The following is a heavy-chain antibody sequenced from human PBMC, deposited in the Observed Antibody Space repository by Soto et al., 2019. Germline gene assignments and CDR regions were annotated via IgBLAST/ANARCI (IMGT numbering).Heavy chain of an antibody. Sequence: PSETLSLTCTVSGGSFKNYYWNWIRQPPGKGLEWIGYISYSGSTNYNPSLKSPITISVDTSKNQFSLKLSSVTAADTAVYYCARHLAAAGTFDYWGQGTLVTVSS. J-gene: IGHJ4*02. V-gene: IGHV4-59*08. D-gene: IGHD6-13*01. CDR2: ISYSGST. CDR1: GGSFKNYY. CDR3: ARHLAAAGTFDY.